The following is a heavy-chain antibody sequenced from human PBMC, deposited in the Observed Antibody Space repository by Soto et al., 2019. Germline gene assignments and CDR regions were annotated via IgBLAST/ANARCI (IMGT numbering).Heavy chain of an antibody. V-gene: IGHV3-23*01. CDR1: GFTFTSYA. Sequence: GGSLRLSCAASGFTFTSYAMTWVRQAPGKGLEWVSSISDSGGSTYYADSVKGRFTISRDNPKNTLYLQMSSLRAEDAAVYYCAKERTIAARTGDMDVWGQGTTVTVSS. J-gene: IGHJ6*02. D-gene: IGHD6-6*01. CDR2: ISDSGGST. CDR3: AKERTIAARTGDMDV.